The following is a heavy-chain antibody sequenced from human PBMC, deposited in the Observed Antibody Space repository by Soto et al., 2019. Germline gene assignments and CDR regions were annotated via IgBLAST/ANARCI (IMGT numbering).Heavy chain of an antibody. V-gene: IGHV4-59*11. D-gene: IGHD7-27*01. Sequence: QVHLQESGPGLVKPSETLSLTCSVSGGSINNHYWSWIRQPPGKGLEWIGYVYYTGSTNYNPSLNSRVTMSVDPSKNQFSLNLTSLTAADTAIYYCARANWYSEYWGQGTLVTVSS. CDR2: VYYTGST. CDR1: GGSINNHY. J-gene: IGHJ4*02. CDR3: ARANWYSEY.